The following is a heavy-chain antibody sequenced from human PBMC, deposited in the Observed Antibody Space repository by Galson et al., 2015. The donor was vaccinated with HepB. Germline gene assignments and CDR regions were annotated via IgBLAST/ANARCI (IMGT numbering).Heavy chain of an antibody. V-gene: IGHV3-33*01. D-gene: IGHD1-1*01. CDR1: GSAFTAFSSHG. CDR2: IWYDESQT. Sequence: SLRLSCAASGSAFTAFSSHGMHWIRQAPGKGLEWVSLIWYDESQTHYIDSVKGRFTISRDNSKNTVSLQMNGLGAEDTAVYYCARWNGTPGALDMWGQGTMVTVSS. CDR3: ARWNGTPGALDM. J-gene: IGHJ3*02.